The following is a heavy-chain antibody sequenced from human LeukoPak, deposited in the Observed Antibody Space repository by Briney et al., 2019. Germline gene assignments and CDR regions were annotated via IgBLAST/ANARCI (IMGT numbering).Heavy chain of an antibody. CDR2: ISWNSGSI. Sequence: GGSLRLSCAASGFTFDGYAMHWVRQAPGKGLEWVSGISWNSGSIGYADSVKGRFTISRDNAKNSLYLQMNSLRAEDTALYYCAKDSGGTAMAWSYFQHWGQGTLVTVSS. J-gene: IGHJ1*01. CDR1: GFTFDGYA. V-gene: IGHV3-9*01. CDR3: AKDSGGTAMAWSYFQH. D-gene: IGHD5-18*01.